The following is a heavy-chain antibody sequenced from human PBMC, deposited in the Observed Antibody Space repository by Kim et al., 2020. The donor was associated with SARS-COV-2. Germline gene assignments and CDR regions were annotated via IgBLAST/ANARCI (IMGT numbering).Heavy chain of an antibody. Sequence: GGSLRLSCAAASGFSFDDYGMSWVRQAPGKVLEWVSGINWNGGSTGYADSVKGRFTISRDNAKKSLYLQMNSVRAEDTAFYHCARGFYRGPFDYWGQGILVTVSS. D-gene: IGHD3-10*01. CDR1: GFSFDDYG. J-gene: IGHJ4*02. V-gene: IGHV3-20*01. CDR3: ARGFYRGPFDY. CDR2: INWNGGST.